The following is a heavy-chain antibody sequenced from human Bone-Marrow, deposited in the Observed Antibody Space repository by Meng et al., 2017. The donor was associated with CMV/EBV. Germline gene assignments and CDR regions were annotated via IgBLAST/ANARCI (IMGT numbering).Heavy chain of an antibody. CDR2: VYYSGST. D-gene: IGHD2-2*01. Sequence: GSLRLSCTVSGGSVSSGSYYWGWIRQPPGKGLEWIGTVYYSGSTFYSPSLKSRVTISADTSKNQFSLKLSSVTAADTAIYYCARGEDCTTTTCFAGGWFGPWGQGTLVTVSS. V-gene: IGHV4-39*07. J-gene: IGHJ5*02. CDR1: GGSVSSGSYY. CDR3: ARGEDCTTTTCFAGGWFGP.